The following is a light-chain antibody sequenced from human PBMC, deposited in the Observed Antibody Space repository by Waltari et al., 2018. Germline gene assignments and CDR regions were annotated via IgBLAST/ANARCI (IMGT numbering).Light chain of an antibody. CDR1: RSNVGNNY. CDR2: RNN. CDR3: AAWDDSLSGRV. J-gene: IGLJ3*02. Sequence: QSVLTQPPSASGTPGQRVTIPCSGSRSNVGNNYVSWYQQPPGTAPKLRIYRNNQRPSGVPDRFSGSKSGTSASLAISGLRSEDEADYYCAAWDDSLSGRVFGGGTKVTVL. V-gene: IGLV1-47*01.